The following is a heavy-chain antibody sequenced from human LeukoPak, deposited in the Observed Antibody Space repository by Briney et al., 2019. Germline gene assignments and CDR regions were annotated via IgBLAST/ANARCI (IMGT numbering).Heavy chain of an antibody. CDR1: GGSISSYY. CDR3: ARRARATGGGDYFDY. V-gene: IGHV4-59*08. D-gene: IGHD2-15*01. J-gene: IGHJ4*02. CDR2: IYYSGCT. Sequence: SETLSLTCTVSGGSISSYYWSWIRQPPGKGLGWIGYIYYSGCTNYNPSLKSRVTISLDTSKNRFSLQLRSVTATDTAVYYCARRARATGGGDYFDYWGQGTLVTVSS.